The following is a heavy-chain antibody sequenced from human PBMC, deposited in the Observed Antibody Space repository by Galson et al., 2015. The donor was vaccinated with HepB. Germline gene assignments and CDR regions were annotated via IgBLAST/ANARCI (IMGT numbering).Heavy chain of an antibody. V-gene: IGHV6-1*01. CDR3: ARSLLSPYGDYVGVFDY. CDR1: GDSVSSNSAA. D-gene: IGHD4-17*01. CDR2: TYYRSKWYN. J-gene: IGHJ4*02. Sequence: CAISGDSVSSNSAAWNWIRQSPSRGLEWLGRTYYRSKWYNDYAVSVKSRITINPDTSKNQFSLQLNSVTPEDTAVYYCARSLLSPYGDYVGVFDYRGQGTLVTVSS.